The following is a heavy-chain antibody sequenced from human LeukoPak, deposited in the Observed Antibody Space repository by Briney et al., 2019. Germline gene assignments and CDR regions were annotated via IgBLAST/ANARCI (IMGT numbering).Heavy chain of an antibody. V-gene: IGHV4-59*01. Sequence: PSETLSLTCTVSGGSISAYYWSWIRQSPGKGLEWIGYFYYSGSTNYNPSLKSRVTISVDTSKNQFSLKLSSVTAADTAVYYCAGGPNYYDSSGYYLYYFDYWGQGTLVTVSS. J-gene: IGHJ4*02. CDR3: AGGPNYYDSSGYYLYYFDY. CDR2: FYYSGST. D-gene: IGHD3-22*01. CDR1: GGSISAYY.